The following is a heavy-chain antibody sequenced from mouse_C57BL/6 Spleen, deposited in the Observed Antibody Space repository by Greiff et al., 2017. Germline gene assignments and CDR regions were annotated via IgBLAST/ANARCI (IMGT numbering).Heavy chain of an antibody. CDR3: ASSVEPHYAMDY. V-gene: IGHV1-55*01. J-gene: IGHJ4*01. CDR2: IYHGSGSN. CDR1: GFNFTSYW. Sequence: VKLLQPGAELVKPGASVKISCTASGFNFTSYWLTWVKQRPGQGLAWIGDIYHGSGSNNYNAKLKSKATLTVDTSSTTAYIQLSSLSSEDSSVYYCASSVEPHYAMDYWGQGTSVTVSS.